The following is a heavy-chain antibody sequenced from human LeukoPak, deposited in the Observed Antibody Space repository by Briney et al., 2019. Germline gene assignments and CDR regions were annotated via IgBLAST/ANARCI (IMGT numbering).Heavy chain of an antibody. J-gene: IGHJ4*02. D-gene: IGHD5-18*01. V-gene: IGHV4-59*01. CDR3: ARDTAMVYYFDY. CDR1: GGSISSYY. Sequence: SETLSLTCTVSGGSISSYYWSWIRQPPGKGLEWIGYIYYSGSTNYNPSLKSRVTISVDTSKHKFSLKLGYVTAADTAVYYCARDTAMVYYFDYWGQGTLVTVSS. CDR2: IYYSGST.